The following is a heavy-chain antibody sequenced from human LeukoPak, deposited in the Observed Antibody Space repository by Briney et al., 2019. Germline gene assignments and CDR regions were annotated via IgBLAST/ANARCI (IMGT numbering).Heavy chain of an antibody. D-gene: IGHD6-19*01. J-gene: IGHJ4*02. CDR1: GDSISTSNSY. CDR2: IYYSGNT. CDR3: ARIFLGYSTGWYFDY. Sequence: PSETLSLTCTVSGDSISTSNSYWGWIRQPPGKALEWIGSIYYSGNTYYNASLKSRVTISVDTSKNQFSLKLTSVTAADTAVYYCARIFLGYSTGWYFDYWGQGTLVTVSS. V-gene: IGHV4-39*01.